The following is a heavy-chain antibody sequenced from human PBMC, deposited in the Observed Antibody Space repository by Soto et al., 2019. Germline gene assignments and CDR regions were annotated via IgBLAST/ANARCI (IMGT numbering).Heavy chain of an antibody. CDR2: ISAYNGNT. Sequence: QVQLVQSGAEVKKPGASVKVSCKASGYTFTSYGISWVRQAPGQGLEWMGWISAYNGNTNYAQKVQGRATMATDTSTSTAYMELRSLRSDDTAVYYCARDRCISTSCYGWFDPWGQGTLVTVSS. D-gene: IGHD2-2*01. CDR3: ARDRCISTSCYGWFDP. J-gene: IGHJ5*02. CDR1: GYTFTSYG. V-gene: IGHV1-18*01.